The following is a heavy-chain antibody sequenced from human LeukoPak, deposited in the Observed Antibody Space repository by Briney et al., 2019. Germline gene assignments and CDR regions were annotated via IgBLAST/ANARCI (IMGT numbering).Heavy chain of an antibody. CDR2: IIPIFGTA. J-gene: IGHJ4*02. V-gene: IGHV1-69*13. CDR3: ARLSHKSCTNGVCHYFDF. CDR1: GGTFSSYA. D-gene: IGHD2-8*01. Sequence: RASVKVSCKASGGTFSSYAISWVRQAPGQGLEWMGGIIPIFGTANYAQKFQGRVTITADESTSTAYMELSSLRSEDTAVYYCARLSHKSCTNGVCHYFDFWGQGTLVTVSS.